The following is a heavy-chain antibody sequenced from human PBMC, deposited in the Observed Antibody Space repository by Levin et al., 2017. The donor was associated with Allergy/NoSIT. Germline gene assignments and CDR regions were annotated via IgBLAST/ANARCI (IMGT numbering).Heavy chain of an antibody. J-gene: IGHJ6*03. V-gene: IGHV3-23*01. CDR1: GFTFSSYA. CDR3: AKDPGASGSYYINYHYYYMDV. D-gene: IGHD3-10*01. CDR2: ISGGGDST. Sequence: ASVKVSCAAAGFTFSSYAMTWVRQAPGKGLEWVSAISGGGDSTYYADSVKGRFTISRDNSKNTLYLQMKSLRAEDTAVYYCAKDPGASGSYYINYHYYYMDVWGKGTTVTVSS.